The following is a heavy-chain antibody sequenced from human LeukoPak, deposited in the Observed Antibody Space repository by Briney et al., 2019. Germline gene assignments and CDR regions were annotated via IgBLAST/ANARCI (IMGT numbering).Heavy chain of an antibody. CDR3: ARGGDCSGGSCYPTDAFDI. V-gene: IGHV4-61*02. CDR1: GGSISSGSYY. Sequence: SQTLSLTCTVSGGSISSGSYYWSWIRQPAGKGLEWIGRIYTSGSTNYNPSLKSRVTISVDTSKNQFSLKLSSVTAADTAVYYCARGGDCSGGSCYPTDAFDIWGQGTMVTVSS. CDR2: IYTSGST. D-gene: IGHD2-15*01. J-gene: IGHJ3*02.